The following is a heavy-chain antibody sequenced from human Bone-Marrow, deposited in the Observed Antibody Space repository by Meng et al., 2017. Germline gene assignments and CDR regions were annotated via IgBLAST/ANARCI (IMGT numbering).Heavy chain of an antibody. V-gene: IGHV4-30-4*01. D-gene: IGHD6-13*01. CDR2: IYYSGST. CDR1: GCSISSGDYS. CDR3: ARDRGIAAAGQDNNWFDP. J-gene: IGHJ5*02. Sequence: QVQLQESGPGLVKPSQTLSLTCTVSGCSISSGDYSWSWISQPLGKGLEWIGYIYYSGSTYYNPSLKSRVTISVDTSKNQFSLKLSSVTAADTAVYYCARDRGIAAAGQDNNWFDPWGQGTLVTVSS.